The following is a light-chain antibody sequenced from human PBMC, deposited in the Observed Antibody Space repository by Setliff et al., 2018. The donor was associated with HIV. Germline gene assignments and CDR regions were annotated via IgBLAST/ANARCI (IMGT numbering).Light chain of an antibody. V-gene: IGLV2-14*03. CDR3: NSKTGTITYV. J-gene: IGLJ1*01. CDR1: SSNVGSRYNY. Sequence: QSVLTQPASVSGSPGQSITISCTGTSSNVGSRYNYVSWYQQHPGKAPKLIIFDVTYRPSGVSDRFSGSKSGSTASLTISGLQAEDEADYYCNSKTGTITYVFGTGTSHRP. CDR2: DVT.